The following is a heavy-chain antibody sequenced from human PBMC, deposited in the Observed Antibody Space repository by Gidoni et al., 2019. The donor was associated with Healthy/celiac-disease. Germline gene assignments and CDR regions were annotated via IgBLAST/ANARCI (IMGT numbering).Heavy chain of an antibody. D-gene: IGHD4-4*01. CDR2: ISGSGGST. V-gene: IGHV3-23*01. CDR1: GFTFSSYA. J-gene: IGHJ6*02. Sequence: EVQLLESGGGLVQPGGSLRLSCAASGFTFSSYAMSLVRQAPGKGLEWVSAISGSGGSTYYADSVKGRFTISRDNSKNTLYLQMNSLRAEDTAVYYCAKSYSNYQISKFTYYYYGMDVWGQGTTVTVSS. CDR3: AKSYSNYQISKFTYYYYGMDV.